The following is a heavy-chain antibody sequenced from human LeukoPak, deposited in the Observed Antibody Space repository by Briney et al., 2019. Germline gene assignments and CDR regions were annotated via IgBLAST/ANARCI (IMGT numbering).Heavy chain of an antibody. Sequence: GGSLRLSCAASGFTFSSYGMHWVRQAPGKGLEWVAFIRYDASNKYYADSVKGRFTISRDNSKNTLYLQMNSLRAEDTAVYYCAKDRDGTGFDYWGQGTLVTVSS. J-gene: IGHJ4*02. CDR1: GFTFSSYG. CDR3: AKDRDGTGFDY. CDR2: IRYDASNK. V-gene: IGHV3-30*02.